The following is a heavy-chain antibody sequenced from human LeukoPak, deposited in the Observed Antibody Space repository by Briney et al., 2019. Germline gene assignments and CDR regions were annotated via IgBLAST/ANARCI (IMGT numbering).Heavy chain of an antibody. J-gene: IGHJ3*02. CDR2: IYHSGST. CDR1: GGSISSGGYY. D-gene: IGHD2-21*01. Sequence: SETLSLTCTVSGGSISSGGYYWSWIRQPPGKGLEWIGYIYHSGSTYYNPSLKSRVTISVDRSKNKFSLKLSSVTAADTAVYYCARGCSGGDCYLNAFDIWGQGTMVTVSS. V-gene: IGHV4-30-2*01. CDR3: ARGCSGGDCYLNAFDI.